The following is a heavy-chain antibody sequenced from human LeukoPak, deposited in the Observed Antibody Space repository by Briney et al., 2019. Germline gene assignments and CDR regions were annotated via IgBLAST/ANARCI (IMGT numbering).Heavy chain of an antibody. D-gene: IGHD6-6*01. CDR3: TRHSSITDAFDI. CDR2: IRSRANGYAT. CDR1: GFTFSGSA. J-gene: IGHJ3*02. V-gene: IGHV3-73*01. Sequence: GGSLRLSCAASGFTFSGSAIHWVRLASGRGLEWVGRIRSRANGYATTYAASVKGRFTVSRDDSKNTAYLQMNSLKTEDTALYFCTRHSSITDAFDIWGQGTMVSVSS.